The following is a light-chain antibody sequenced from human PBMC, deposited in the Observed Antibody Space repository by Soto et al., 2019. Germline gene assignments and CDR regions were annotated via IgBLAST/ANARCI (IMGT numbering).Light chain of an antibody. CDR2: KAS. CDR3: QQYNSDSPGT. V-gene: IGKV1-5*03. J-gene: IGKJ1*01. Sequence: DIQMTQSPSTLSASVGDRVTITCRASQSISSWLAWYQQKPGKAPNLLIYKASSLESGVPSRFSGSGSGTEFTLTISSLQPDDFATYYCQQYNSDSPGTFGQGTKVEIK. CDR1: QSISSW.